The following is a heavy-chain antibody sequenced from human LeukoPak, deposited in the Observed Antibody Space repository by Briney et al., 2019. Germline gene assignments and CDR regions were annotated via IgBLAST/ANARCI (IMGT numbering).Heavy chain of an antibody. CDR2: IIPIFGTA. D-gene: IGHD3-10*01. Sequence: GSSVKVSCKASGGTFSSYAISWVRQAPGQGLEWMGGIIPIFGTANYAQKFQGRVTITTDESTSTAYTELSSLRSEDTAVYYCARDAIGSGSLDAFDIWGQGTMVTVSS. CDR3: ARDAIGSGSLDAFDI. J-gene: IGHJ3*02. V-gene: IGHV1-69*05. CDR1: GGTFSSYA.